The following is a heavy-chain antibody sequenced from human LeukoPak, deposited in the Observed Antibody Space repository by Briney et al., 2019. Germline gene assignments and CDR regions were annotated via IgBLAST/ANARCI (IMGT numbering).Heavy chain of an antibody. V-gene: IGHV4-61*02. CDR2: IYTSGST. D-gene: IGHD6-13*01. J-gene: IGHJ4*02. Sequence: PSQTLSLTCTVSGGSISSGSYYWSWIRQPAGKGLEGIGRIYTSGSTNYNPSLKSRVTISVDTSKNQFSLKLSSVTAADTAVYYCARTLPTGTAAGTFDYWGQGTLVTVSS. CDR1: GGSISSGSYY. CDR3: ARTLPTGTAAGTFDY.